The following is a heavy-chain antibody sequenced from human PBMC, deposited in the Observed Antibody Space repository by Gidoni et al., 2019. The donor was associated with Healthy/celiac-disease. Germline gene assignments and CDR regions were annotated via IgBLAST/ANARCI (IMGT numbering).Heavy chain of an antibody. V-gene: IGHV1-2*04. D-gene: IGHD6-13*01. J-gene: IGHJ5*02. Sequence: QVQLVQSGAEVKKPGASVKVSCKASGYTFTGYYMHWVRQAPGQGLEWMGWINPNSGGTNYAQKFQGWVTMTRDTSISTAYMELSRRRSDDTAVYYCARSAAATGSWFDPWGQGTLVTVSS. CDR2: INPNSGGT. CDR1: GYTFTGYY. CDR3: ARSAAATGSWFDP.